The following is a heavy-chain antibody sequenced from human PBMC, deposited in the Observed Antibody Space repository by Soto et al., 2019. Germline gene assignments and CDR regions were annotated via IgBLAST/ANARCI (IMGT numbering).Heavy chain of an antibody. CDR1: GYTFPVYR. Sequence: VNVSSKASGYTFPVYRIHWVRHAPVQRLEWMGWINAANGDTKYSPKFQGRVTITRDTSASTAYMELSSLRSEDTAVYYFVRRHVSATGIDWFDPWGQGTMVTVSS. V-gene: IGHV1-3*01. CDR3: VRRHVSATGIDWFDP. D-gene: IGHD6-13*01. J-gene: IGHJ5*02. CDR2: INAANGDT.